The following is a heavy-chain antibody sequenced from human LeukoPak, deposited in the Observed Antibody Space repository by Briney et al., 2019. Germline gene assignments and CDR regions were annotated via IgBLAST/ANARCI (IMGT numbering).Heavy chain of an antibody. D-gene: IGHD6-19*01. CDR2: ISSSGSTI. V-gene: IGHV3-11*01. CDR1: GFTFSDYY. Sequence: GGSLRLSCAASGFTFSDYYMSWIRQAPGKGLEWVSYISSSGSTIYYADSVKGRFTISRDNAKNSLYLQMNSLRAEDTAVYYCASPFHSVSVYSSGWYEGGAFDIWGQGTMVTVSS. CDR3: ASPFHSVSVYSSGWYEGGAFDI. J-gene: IGHJ3*02.